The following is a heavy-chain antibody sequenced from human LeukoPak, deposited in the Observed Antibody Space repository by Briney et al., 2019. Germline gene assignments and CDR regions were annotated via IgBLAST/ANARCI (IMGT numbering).Heavy chain of an antibody. V-gene: IGHV3-73*01. CDR1: GFTFSGSA. CDR2: IRSKANSYAT. D-gene: IGHD3-10*01. J-gene: IGHJ4*02. Sequence: GGSLKLSCAASGFTFSGSAMHWVRQASGKGLEWVGRIRSKANSYATAYAASVKGRFTISRDDSKNTAYLQMNSLKTEDTAVYYCTSLITMVRGVIKDYWGQGTLVTVSS. CDR3: TSLITMVRGVIKDY.